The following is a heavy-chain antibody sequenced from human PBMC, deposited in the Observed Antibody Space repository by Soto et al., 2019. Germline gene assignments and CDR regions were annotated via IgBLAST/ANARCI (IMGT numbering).Heavy chain of an antibody. CDR1: GYSISSGYY. CDR2: IYHGGST. V-gene: IGHV4-38-2*01. CDR3: ARVATWVPYYYASSSYTFNNWLDT. Sequence: SETLSLTCAVSGYSISSGYYWGWLRQPPGKGLEWLGSIYHGGSTYYNPSLNSRVPLSIDMTNNHVSLISNSVTGADSAVYYCARVATWVPYYYASSSYTFNNWLDTWGQGTMVTASS. D-gene: IGHD3-22*01. J-gene: IGHJ5*02.